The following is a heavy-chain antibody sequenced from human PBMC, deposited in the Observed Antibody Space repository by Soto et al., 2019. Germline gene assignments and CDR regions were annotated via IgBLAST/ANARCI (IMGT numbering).Heavy chain of an antibody. CDR1: GLTFSSYS. V-gene: IGHV3-48*01. CDR3: ARTPSDCSSTSCYVYYFDY. Sequence: PGGSLRHSCAASGLTFSSYSMSWVRQATGKGLEWVSYISSSSSTIYYADSVKGRFTISRDNAKNSLYLQMNSLRAEDTAVYYCARTPSDCSSTSCYVYYFDYWGQGTLVTVSS. J-gene: IGHJ4*02. D-gene: IGHD2-2*01. CDR2: ISSSSSTI.